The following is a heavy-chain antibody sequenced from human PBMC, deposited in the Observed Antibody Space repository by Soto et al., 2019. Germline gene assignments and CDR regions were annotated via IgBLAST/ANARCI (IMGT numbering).Heavy chain of an antibody. V-gene: IGHV3-23*01. Sequence: GGSLRLSCAASGFTFSSYAMSWVRQAPGKGLEWVSAISGSGGYTYYADSVKGQFTISRDNSTNTLYLQMNSLRAEDTAVYYCAKERWEQQLAEFFEYWGQGTLVTVSS. D-gene: IGHD6-13*01. CDR3: AKERWEQQLAEFFEY. J-gene: IGHJ4*02. CDR2: ISGSGGYT. CDR1: GFTFSSYA.